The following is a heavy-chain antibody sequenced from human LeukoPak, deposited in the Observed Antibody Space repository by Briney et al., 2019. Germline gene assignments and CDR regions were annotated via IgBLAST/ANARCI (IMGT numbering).Heavy chain of an antibody. J-gene: IGHJ3*02. CDR3: ETLHLDAFDI. V-gene: IGHV3-30*03. CDR2: ISYDGSNK. Sequence: GGSPRLSCAASGFTFSSYGMHWVRQAPGKGLEWVAVISYDGSNKYYADSVKGRFTISRDNSKNTLYLQMNSLRAEDTAVYYCETLHLDAFDIWGQGTMVTVSS. CDR1: GFTFSSYG.